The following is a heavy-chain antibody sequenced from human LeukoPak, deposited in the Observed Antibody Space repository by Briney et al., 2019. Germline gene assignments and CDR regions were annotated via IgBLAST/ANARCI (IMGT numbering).Heavy chain of an antibody. CDR3: ARDLRRGNGLTGYMDV. J-gene: IGHJ6*03. CDR2: IYYSGST. Sequence: SETLSLTCTDSGGSISAYYWSWIRQPPGKGLEWIGYIYYSGSTNYNPSLKSRVTISVDTSKNQFSLKLSSVTAADTAVYYCARDLRRGNGLTGYMDVWGKGTTVTVSS. V-gene: IGHV4-59*01. CDR1: GGSISAYY. D-gene: IGHD3-9*01.